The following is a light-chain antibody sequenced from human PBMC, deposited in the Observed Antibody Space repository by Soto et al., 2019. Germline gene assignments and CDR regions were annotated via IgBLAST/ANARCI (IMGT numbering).Light chain of an antibody. Sequence: EIVMTQSPATLSVSPGERATLSCRASQSVSSNLAWYQPQPGQAPRLLIYGASTRATGIPATFSGSGSGTSFPLTISSLQSEAFSVYYCQQYNNWRPWTFGQGTKVEIK. CDR1: QSVSSN. V-gene: IGKV3-15*01. CDR2: GAS. CDR3: QQYNNWRPWT. J-gene: IGKJ1*01.